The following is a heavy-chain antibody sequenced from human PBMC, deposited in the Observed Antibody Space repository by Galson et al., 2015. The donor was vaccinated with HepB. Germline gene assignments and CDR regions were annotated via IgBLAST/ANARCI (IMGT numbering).Heavy chain of an antibody. CDR2: ISYDGTNK. CDR3: AKGGSFYGSEGYFPFDP. D-gene: IGHD3-10*01. J-gene: IGHJ5*02. CDR1: GFTFTNYA. Sequence: SLRLSCAAPGFTFTNYALHWVRQAPGKGLEWVALISYDGTNKYYADSVKDRFTISRDDLKNTVFLQMKSLRTEDTGVYYCAKGGSFYGSEGYFPFDPWGQGVQVNVSS. V-gene: IGHV3-30-3*02.